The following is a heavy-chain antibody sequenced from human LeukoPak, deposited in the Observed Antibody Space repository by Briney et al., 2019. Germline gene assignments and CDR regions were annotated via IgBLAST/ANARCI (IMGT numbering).Heavy chain of an antibody. D-gene: IGHD1-26*01. Sequence: PSETLSLTCTVSGGSISSYYWSWIRQPAGKGLEWIGRIYTSGSTNYNPSLKSRVTMSVDTSKNQSSLKLSSVTAADTAVYYCARDLGVGASLDYYYYMDVWGKGTTVTISS. CDR1: GGSISSYY. CDR3: ARDLGVGASLDYYYYMDV. J-gene: IGHJ6*03. V-gene: IGHV4-4*07. CDR2: IYTSGST.